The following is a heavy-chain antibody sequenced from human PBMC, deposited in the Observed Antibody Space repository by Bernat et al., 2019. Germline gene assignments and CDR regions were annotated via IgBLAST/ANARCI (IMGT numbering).Heavy chain of an antibody. J-gene: IGHJ4*02. V-gene: IGHV1-69*06. CDR1: GGTFSSYV. Sequence: QVQLVQSGAEVKKPGSSVKVSCKASGGTFSSYVISWVRQAPGQGLEWMGGIIPIFGTANYAQKFQGRVTITADKSTSTAYMELSSLRSEDTAVYYCATDLSPRRRNTRERVATITFFDYWGQGTLVTVSS. CDR3: ATDLSPRRRNTRERVATITFFDY. CDR2: IIPIFGTA. D-gene: IGHD5-12*01.